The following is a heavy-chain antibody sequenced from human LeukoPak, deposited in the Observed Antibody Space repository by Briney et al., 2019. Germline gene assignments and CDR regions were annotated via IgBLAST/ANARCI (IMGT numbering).Heavy chain of an antibody. J-gene: IGHJ6*02. D-gene: IGHD2-21*01. CDR1: GGSFSGYY. Sequence: SETLSLTCAVYGGSFSGYYWSWIRQPPGKGLEWIGEINHSGSTNYNPSLKSRVTISVDTSKNQFSLKLSSVTAADTAVYYCARVVASDYYYYGMDVWAKGPRSPSP. CDR3: ARVVASDYYYYGMDV. CDR2: INHSGST. V-gene: IGHV4-34*01.